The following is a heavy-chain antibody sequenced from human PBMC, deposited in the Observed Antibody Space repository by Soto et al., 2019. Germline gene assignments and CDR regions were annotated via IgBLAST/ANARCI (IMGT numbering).Heavy chain of an antibody. Sequence: QVQLVQSGAEVRKPGSSVEVSCMASGSTFSSYTVNWVRQAPGQGLEWIGRIIPVLGVTHYARRFQGRVTITAARARKTAYMELTSLTSEDTAVYYCARRRYCGVDCYTKFYYGMDVWGQGTTVTVSS. V-gene: IGHV1-69*02. CDR1: GSTFSSYT. CDR2: IIPVLGVT. CDR3: ARRRYCGVDCYTKFYYGMDV. D-gene: IGHD2-21*02. J-gene: IGHJ6*02.